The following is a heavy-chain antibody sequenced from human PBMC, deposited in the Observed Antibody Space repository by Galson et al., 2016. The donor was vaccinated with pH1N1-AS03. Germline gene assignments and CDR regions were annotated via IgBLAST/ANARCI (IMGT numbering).Heavy chain of an antibody. CDR2: INPKNGVT. D-gene: IGHD1-26*01. CDR3: ARDPRGPCSSATCATTYYFGMDV. CDR1: GYIFTDFY. J-gene: IGHJ6*02. Sequence: SVKVSCKASGYIFTDFYVHWVRQAPGQGLEWMGWINPKNGVTNYAQKFQAWVTMTGDTSISTAYMELHGLKSDDTAVYYCARDPRGPCSSATCATTYYFGMDVWGHRTTVIFSS. V-gene: IGHV1-2*04.